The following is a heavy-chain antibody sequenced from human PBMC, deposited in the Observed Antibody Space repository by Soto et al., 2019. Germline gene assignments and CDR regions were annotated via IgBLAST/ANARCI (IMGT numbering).Heavy chain of an antibody. CDR2: IKTDGGTT. V-gene: IGHV3-15*07. D-gene: IGHD6-13*01. J-gene: IGHJ6*02. CDR3: TTDSAAAGTDYYYYYGMDV. CDR1: GFTSSNYW. Sequence: SGGSLRLSCAASGFTSSNYWMHWVRQAPGKGLVWVSRIKTDGGTTDYAAPVKGRFTISRDDSKNTLYLQMNSLKTEDTAVYYCTTDSAAAGTDYYYYYGMDVWGQGTTVTVSS.